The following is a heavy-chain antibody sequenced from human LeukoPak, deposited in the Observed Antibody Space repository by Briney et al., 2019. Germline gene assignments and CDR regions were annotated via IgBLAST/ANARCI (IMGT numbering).Heavy chain of an antibody. CDR3: ARGSGSHDY. CDR2: IKQDGSEK. CDR1: GFTFTNYW. V-gene: IGHV3-7*01. Sequence: AGGSLRLSCAASGFTFTNYWMSWVRQAPGKGLEWVADIKQDGSEKYYVDSVKGRFTISRDNAKNSLYLQMNSLRGEDTAVYYCARGSGSHDYWGQGTLVTVSS. D-gene: IGHD1-26*01. J-gene: IGHJ4*02.